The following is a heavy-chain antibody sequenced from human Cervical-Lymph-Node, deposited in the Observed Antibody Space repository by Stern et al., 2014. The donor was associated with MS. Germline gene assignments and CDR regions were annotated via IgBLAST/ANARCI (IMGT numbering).Heavy chain of an antibody. Sequence: QVQLVQSGAEVKKPGASVKVSCKASGYTFTSYDIHWVRQAPGQGLEWMGWMNPNSGNTGYGQKVQGRDTMTRNTSIGTAYMELSSLRSEDRAGYYGARDGPADYYYGXXXWGQGTTVTVSS. CDR2: MNPNSGNT. CDR1: GYTFTSYD. V-gene: IGHV1-8*01. J-gene: IGHJ6*02. CDR3: ARDGPADYYYGXXX.